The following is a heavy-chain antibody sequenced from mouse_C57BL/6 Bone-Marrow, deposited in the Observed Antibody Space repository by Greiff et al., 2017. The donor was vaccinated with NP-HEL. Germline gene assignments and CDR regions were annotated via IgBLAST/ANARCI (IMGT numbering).Heavy chain of an antibody. V-gene: IGHV5-16*01. J-gene: IGHJ2*01. CDR2: INYDGSST. D-gene: IGHD1-1*01. CDR3: ARGYYYGSFYFDY. Sequence: EVQVVESEGGLVQPGSSMKLSCTASGFTFSDYYMAWVRQVPEKGLEWVANINYDGSSTYYLDSLKSRFIISRDNAKNILYLQMRSLKSEDTATYYCARGYYYGSFYFDYWGQGTTLTVSS. CDR1: GFTFSDYY.